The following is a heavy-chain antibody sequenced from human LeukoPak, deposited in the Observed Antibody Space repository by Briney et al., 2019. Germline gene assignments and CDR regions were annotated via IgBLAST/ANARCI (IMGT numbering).Heavy chain of an antibody. V-gene: IGHV3-15*07. J-gene: IGHJ4*02. Sequence: GGSLRLSCAASGFTFSNAWMNWVRQAPGKGLEWVGRIKSKTDGGTTDYAAPMKGRFTISRDDSKNTLYLQMNSLKTEDTAVYYCTTDVTTMIVVERDYWGQGTLVTVSS. D-gene: IGHD3-22*01. CDR1: GFTFSNAW. CDR2: IKSKTDGGTT. CDR3: TTDVTTMIVVERDY.